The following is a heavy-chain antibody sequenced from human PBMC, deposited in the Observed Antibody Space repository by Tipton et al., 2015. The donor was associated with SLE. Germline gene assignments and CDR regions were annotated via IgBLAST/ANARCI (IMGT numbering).Heavy chain of an antibody. V-gene: IGHV4-34*01. CDR2: ISHSGDS. CDR3: ARVTIVGGSYYMDV. CDR1: GESFTDYY. Sequence: TLSLTCTVYGESFTDYYWSWVRQPPGKGLEWIGEISHSGDSNFNPSLKSRVTISMDTSKKQFSLKLSSVTAVDTAVYFCARVTIVGGSYYMDVWGKGTTVTVSS. D-gene: IGHD3-3*01. J-gene: IGHJ6*03.